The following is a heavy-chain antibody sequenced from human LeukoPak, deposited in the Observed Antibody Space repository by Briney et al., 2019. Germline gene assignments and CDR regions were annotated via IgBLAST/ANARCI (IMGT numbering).Heavy chain of an antibody. CDR1: GGSFSGYY. J-gene: IGHJ4*02. CDR2: INHSGST. D-gene: IGHD3-16*01. Sequence: SETLSLTCAVYGGSFSGYYWSWIRQPPGKGLWWIGEINHSGSTNYNPSLKSRVTISVDTSKNQFSLKLSSVTAADTAVYYCARGRGGKRGYFDYWGQGTLVTVSS. CDR3: ARGRGGKRGYFDY. V-gene: IGHV4-34*01.